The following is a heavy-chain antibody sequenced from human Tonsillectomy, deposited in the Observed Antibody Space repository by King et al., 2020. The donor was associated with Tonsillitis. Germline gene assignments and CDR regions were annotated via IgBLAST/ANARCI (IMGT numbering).Heavy chain of an antibody. CDR1: GFTFSSYA. CDR2: ISYDGSKK. D-gene: IGHD6-19*01. J-gene: IGHJ4*02. CDR3: AGEQWLVPSPFDY. V-gene: IGHV3-30*01. Sequence: VQLVESGGGVVQPGRSLRLSCAASGFTFSSYAMHWVRQAPGKGLEWVAVISYDGSKKYYADSVKGRFTISRDNSKNTLYLQMNSLRTEDTAVYFCAGEQWLVPSPFDYWGQGTLVTVSS.